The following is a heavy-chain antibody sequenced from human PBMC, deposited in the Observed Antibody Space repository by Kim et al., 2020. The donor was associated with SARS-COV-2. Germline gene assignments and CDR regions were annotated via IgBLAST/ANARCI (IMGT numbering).Heavy chain of an antibody. CDR2: ITPIDGFT. D-gene: IGHD2-21*01. CDR3: ARDNIDWAFDI. V-gene: IGHV1-46*04. Sequence: ASVEVSCKASGYRFTSNKMHWVRQAPGQGLEWMGIITPIDGFTVYAQNLQGRFTVTRDTSTTTVYMELSSLRSDDTAVYYCARDNIDWAFDIWGQGTMVIVSS. J-gene: IGHJ3*02. CDR1: GYRFTSNK.